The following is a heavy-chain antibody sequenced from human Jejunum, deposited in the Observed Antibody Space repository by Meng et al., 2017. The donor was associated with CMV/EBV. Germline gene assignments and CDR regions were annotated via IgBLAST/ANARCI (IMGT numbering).Heavy chain of an antibody. D-gene: IGHD1-26*01. CDR2: ISSSSSYI. CDR1: GVTFSSYS. Sequence: AASGVTFSSYSMNWVRQAPGKGLEWVSSISSSSSYIYYADSVKGRFTISRDNAKNSLYLQMNSLRAEDTAVYYCARGGYSGNFDYWGQGTRVTVSS. V-gene: IGHV3-21*01. CDR3: ARGGYSGNFDY. J-gene: IGHJ4*02.